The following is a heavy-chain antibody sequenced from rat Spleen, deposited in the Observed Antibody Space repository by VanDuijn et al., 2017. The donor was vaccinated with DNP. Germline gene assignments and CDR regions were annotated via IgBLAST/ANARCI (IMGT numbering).Heavy chain of an antibody. J-gene: IGHJ2*01. CDR1: RITFSDHN. V-gene: IGHV5-7*01. Sequence: EVQLVESDGGLVQPGRSLKLSCAASRITFSDHNMAWVRQAPKKGLEWVATFSYDGIDTFYRDSVNGRFTLSRDNAKSTQYLQMDSLRSEDTATYYCAGRPPPTRGPFDYWGQGVTVTVSS. D-gene: IGHD1-4*01. CDR2: FSYDGIDT. CDR3: AGRPPPTRGPFDY.